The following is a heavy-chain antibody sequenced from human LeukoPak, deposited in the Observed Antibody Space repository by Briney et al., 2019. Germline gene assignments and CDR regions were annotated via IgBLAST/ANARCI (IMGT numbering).Heavy chain of an antibody. V-gene: IGHV1-8*01. Sequence: ASVKVSCKASGYTFTSYDINWVRQATGQGLEWMGWVNPNSGNTGYAQKFQGRVTMTRNTSISTAYMELSSLRSEDTAVYYCARGGGMYYYDSRGAFDIWGQGTMVTVSS. J-gene: IGHJ3*02. CDR1: GYTFTSYD. CDR2: VNPNSGNT. CDR3: ARGGGMYYYDSRGAFDI. D-gene: IGHD3-22*01.